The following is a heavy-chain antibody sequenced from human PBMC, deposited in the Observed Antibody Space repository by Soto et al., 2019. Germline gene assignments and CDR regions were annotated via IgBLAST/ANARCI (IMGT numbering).Heavy chain of an antibody. CDR1: GGSISSYY. D-gene: IGHD1-20*01. V-gene: IGHV4-59*08. CDR3: ARVEQKITFDY. Sequence: SETLSLTCTVSGGSISSYYWSWIRQPPGKGLEWIGYIYYSGSTNYNPSLKSRVTISVDTSKNQFSLKLSSVTAADTAVYYCARVEQKITFDYWGQGTLVTVSS. CDR2: IYYSGST. J-gene: IGHJ4*02.